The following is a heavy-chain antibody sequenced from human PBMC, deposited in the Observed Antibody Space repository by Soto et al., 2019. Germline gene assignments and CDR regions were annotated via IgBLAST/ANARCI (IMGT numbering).Heavy chain of an antibody. Sequence: QVQVVQSRAEVKKPGASVQVSCKTSGYTFTDYDINWVRQATGQGLEWMGWVSSGNGNAGYAPQFQGRVTMTSDTSISTVYMELSSLTSEDTAVYFCEVTTGSWGQGTKVTVSS. D-gene: IGHD2-21*02. CDR3: EVTTGS. CDR1: GYTFTDYD. J-gene: IGHJ4*02. V-gene: IGHV1-8*01. CDR2: VSSGNGNA.